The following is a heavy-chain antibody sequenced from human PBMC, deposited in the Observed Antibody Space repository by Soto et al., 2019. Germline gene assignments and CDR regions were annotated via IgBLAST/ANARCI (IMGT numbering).Heavy chain of an antibody. Sequence: SGPTLVNPTQTLTLTCTFSGFSLSTSGVGVGWIRQPPGKALEWLAFIYWDDDKRYSPSLRSRLTITKDTSNNLVVLLMTNMDPVDTATYFCAHRVPGSSTGWETGIFDYWGQGALVTVYS. V-gene: IGHV2-5*02. CDR3: AHRVPGSSTGWETGIFDY. CDR1: GFSLSTSGVG. CDR2: IYWDDDK. J-gene: IGHJ4*02. D-gene: IGHD6-19*01.